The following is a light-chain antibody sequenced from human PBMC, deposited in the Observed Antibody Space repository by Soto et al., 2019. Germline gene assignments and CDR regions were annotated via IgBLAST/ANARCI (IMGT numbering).Light chain of an antibody. Sequence: QPVLTHPRSVSGSPGQSVTISCTKTSSDVGGYNYVYWYQQHPEKPPKLRIYDVSKRPSGVPDRFSGSKSGNTASLTISGLQAEDEADYYCCSYAGSYTLYVFGTGTKVTVL. CDR2: DVS. V-gene: IGLV2-11*01. J-gene: IGLJ1*01. CDR3: CSYAGSYTLYV. CDR1: SSDVGGYNY.